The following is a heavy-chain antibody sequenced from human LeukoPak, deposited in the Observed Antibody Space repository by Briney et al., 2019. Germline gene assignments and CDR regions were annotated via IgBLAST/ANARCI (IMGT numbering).Heavy chain of an antibody. J-gene: IGHJ6*03. Sequence: GGSLRLSCAASGFTVSSNYMSWVRQAPGKGLEWVSVIYSGGSTYYADSVKGRFTISRDNSKNTLYLQMNSLRAEDTAVYYCARAKGSSLYYYYYMDVWGKGTTVTISS. V-gene: IGHV3-53*01. CDR3: ARAKGSSLYYYYYMDV. CDR1: GFTVSSNY. CDR2: IYSGGST. D-gene: IGHD2-15*01.